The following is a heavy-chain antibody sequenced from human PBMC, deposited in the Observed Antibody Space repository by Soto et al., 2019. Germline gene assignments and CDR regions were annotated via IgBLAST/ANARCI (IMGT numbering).Heavy chain of an antibody. CDR2: ISTSGNYI. CDR1: GFTFSSYS. V-gene: IGHV3-21*01. CDR3: ARESNYYDSSGYQDY. D-gene: IGHD3-22*01. Sequence: GGSLRLSCAASGFTFSSYSMNWVRQAPGRGLEWVSSISTSGNYIYYADSVKGRFSISRDDAKNSLYLQMNSLRAEDTAVYYCARESNYYDSSGYQDYWGQGTLVTVSS. J-gene: IGHJ4*02.